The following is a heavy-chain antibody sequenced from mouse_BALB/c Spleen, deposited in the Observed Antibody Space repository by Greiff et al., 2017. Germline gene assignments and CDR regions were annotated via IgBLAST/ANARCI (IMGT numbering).Heavy chain of an antibody. J-gene: IGHJ1*01. CDR1: GYTFTSYY. V-gene: IGHV1S56*01. CDR2: IYPGNVNT. D-gene: IGHD2-14*01. CDR3: ARGGAYRYEGWYFDV. Sequence: QVQLQQSGPELVKPGASVRISCKASGYTFTSYYIHWVKQRPGQGLEWIGWIYPGNVNTKYNEKFKGKATLTADKSSSTAYMQLSSLTSEDSAVYFCARGGAYRYEGWYFDVWGAGTTVTVSS.